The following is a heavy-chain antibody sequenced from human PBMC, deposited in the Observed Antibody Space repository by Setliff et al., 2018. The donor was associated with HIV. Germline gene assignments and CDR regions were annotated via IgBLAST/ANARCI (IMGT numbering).Heavy chain of an antibody. CDR3: AKGAVRGVSWFDP. D-gene: IGHD3-10*01. V-gene: IGHV1-3*03. J-gene: IGHJ5*02. CDR2: INVGNGNT. Sequence: ASVKVSCKTSGYTFTSHAFHWVRQAPGQRLEWMGWINVGNGNTKYSQESEGRVTITRDTSANTVYLEVTSLRSEDTAVYYCAKGAVRGVSWFDPWGQGTLVTVSS. CDR1: GYTFTSHA.